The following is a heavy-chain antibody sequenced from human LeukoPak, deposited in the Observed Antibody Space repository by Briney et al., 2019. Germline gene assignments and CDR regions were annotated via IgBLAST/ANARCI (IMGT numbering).Heavy chain of an antibody. CDR3: ARLGCSSTSCYVYFQH. J-gene: IGHJ1*01. CDR2: INQDGSEK. CDR1: GFTFTIYW. D-gene: IGHD2-2*01. V-gene: IGHV3-7*01. Sequence: GGSLRLSCAASGFTFTIYWMSWVRQAPGKGLEWVAHINQDGSEKYYVDSVEGRFTISRDNAKNALFLQMNSLRAEDTSVYYCARLGCSSTSCYVYFQHWGQGTLVTVSS.